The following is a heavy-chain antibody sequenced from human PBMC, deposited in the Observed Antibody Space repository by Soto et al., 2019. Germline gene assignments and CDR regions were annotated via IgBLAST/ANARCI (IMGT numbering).Heavy chain of an antibody. J-gene: IGHJ4*02. CDR2: ISYDGSDE. D-gene: IGHD4-17*01. CDR1: GFSFRYYG. CDR3: AKDRRDYGGNIFDY. V-gene: IGHV3-30*18. Sequence: QVQLVESGGGVVQPGRSLRLSCAASGFSFRYYGMHWVRQAPGKGLEWVALISYDGSDEYYADYVQGRFTISRDNSNNTLYLQMNSPNSEDMAVYYCAKDRRDYGGNIFDYWGQGTVVTVSS.